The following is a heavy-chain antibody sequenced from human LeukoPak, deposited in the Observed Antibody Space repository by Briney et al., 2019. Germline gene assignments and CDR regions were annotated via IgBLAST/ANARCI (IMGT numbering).Heavy chain of an antibody. CDR1: GFTFSSYS. CDR2: ISSSSSTI. CDR3: ARDLGVIQAAGVDY. D-gene: IGHD6-13*01. V-gene: IGHV3-48*02. Sequence: PGGSLSLSCAASGFTFSSYSMNWVRQAPGKGLEWVSYISSSSSTIYYTDSVKGRFTISRDNAKNSLYLQMNSLRDEDTAVYYCARDLGVIQAAGVDYWGQGSLVTVSS. J-gene: IGHJ4*02.